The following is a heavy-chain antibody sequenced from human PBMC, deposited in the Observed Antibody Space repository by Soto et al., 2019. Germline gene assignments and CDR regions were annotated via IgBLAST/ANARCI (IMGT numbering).Heavy chain of an antibody. D-gene: IGHD1-26*01. V-gene: IGHV3-7*04. CDR1: GFTFSSYW. CDR2: IKQHGSEK. Sequence: EVQLVESGGGLVQPGGSLRLSCAAYGFTFSSYWMSWVRQAPGKGLEWVAHIKQHGSEKYYVDSVKGRFTISRDNAKNSLYLQMNSLRSEDTAVYYCATVVGAPNWFDPWGQGTLVTVSS. J-gene: IGHJ5*02. CDR3: ATVVGAPNWFDP.